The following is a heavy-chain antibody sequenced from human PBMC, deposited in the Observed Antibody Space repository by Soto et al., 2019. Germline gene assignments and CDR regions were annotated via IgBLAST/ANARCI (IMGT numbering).Heavy chain of an antibody. V-gene: IGHV1-3*01. CDR1: GYTFTSYA. J-gene: IGHJ3*02. D-gene: IGHD2-15*01. Sequence: ASVKVSCKASGYTFTSYAMHWVRQAPGQRLEWMGWINAGNDNTKYSQKFQGRVTITRDTSASTAYMELSSLRSEDTAVYYCARTYCSGGSCYTSAFDIWGQGTMVTVSS. CDR3: ARTYCSGGSCYTSAFDI. CDR2: INAGNDNT.